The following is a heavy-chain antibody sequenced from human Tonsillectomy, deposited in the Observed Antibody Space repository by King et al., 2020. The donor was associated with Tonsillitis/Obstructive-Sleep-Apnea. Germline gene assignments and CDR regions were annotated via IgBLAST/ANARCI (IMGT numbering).Heavy chain of an antibody. Sequence: VQLVGSGGGLVQPGGSLRLSCAASGFTFSSYWTTWVRQAPGKGLEWVANIKPDGTEKYCVDSVKGRFTFSRDNAENSLYLQVNSLRAEDTAMYYCARGPSSASGYYLDYWGQGTLVTVSS. CDR3: ARGPSSASGYYLDY. J-gene: IGHJ4*02. V-gene: IGHV3-7*01. CDR1: GFTFSSYW. CDR2: IKPDGTEK. D-gene: IGHD2-2*01.